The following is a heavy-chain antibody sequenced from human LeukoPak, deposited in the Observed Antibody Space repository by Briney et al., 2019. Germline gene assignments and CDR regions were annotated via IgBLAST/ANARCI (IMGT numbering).Heavy chain of an antibody. V-gene: IGHV3-72*01. CDR1: GFTFSPHY. CDR3: GDLGSAGTDH. Sequence: GGSLRLSCAASGFTFSPHYMDWVRQSPGQGLEWVGIIRSKADGYTTIYAASVKGRFTISRDDSKNSVYLQMDSLKTEDTAVYYCGDLGSAGTDHWGQRTLVTVSS. CDR2: IRSKADGYTT. D-gene: IGHD2-21*01. J-gene: IGHJ4*02.